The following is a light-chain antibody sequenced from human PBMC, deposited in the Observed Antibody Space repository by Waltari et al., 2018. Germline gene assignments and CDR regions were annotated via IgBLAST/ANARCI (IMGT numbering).Light chain of an antibody. J-gene: IGLJ3*02. CDR2: ANY. Sequence: QSVLTQPPSTSGTPGQTVTISCSGSSSNIGTNTVTCDQPFPGTAPKVLVFANYHRPSVVPDRFSASKSGTSASLVISGLQSEDEGDYFCAAWDDSLIGRVFGGGTTLTVL. CDR3: AAWDDSLIGRV. V-gene: IGLV1-44*01. CDR1: SSNIGTNT.